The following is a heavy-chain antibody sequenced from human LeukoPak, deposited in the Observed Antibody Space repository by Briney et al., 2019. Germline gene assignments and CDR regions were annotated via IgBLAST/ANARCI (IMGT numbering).Heavy chain of an antibody. V-gene: IGHV3-11*01. CDR2: ISSSGSTI. Sequence: GGSLRLSCAASGFTFSDYYMSWIRQAPGKGLEWVSYISSSGSTIYYADSVKGRFTISRDNAKNLLYLQMNSLRAEDTAVYYCARDLRFPYYYGMDVWGQGTTVTVSS. D-gene: IGHD3-3*01. CDR3: ARDLRFPYYYGMDV. J-gene: IGHJ6*02. CDR1: GFTFSDYY.